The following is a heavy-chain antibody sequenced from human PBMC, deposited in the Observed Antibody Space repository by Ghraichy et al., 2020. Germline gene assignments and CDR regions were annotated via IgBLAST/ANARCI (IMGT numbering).Heavy chain of an antibody. CDR2: ITTSGST. D-gene: IGHD1-26*01. J-gene: IGHJ3*02. Sequence: SETLSLTCTVSGGSIINYHWTWIRQSPGKGLEYIGYITTSGSTNYNPSLKSRVTISVDTSKNQLSLKVSSVTAADTAVYYCATIGSSYGGAFDIWGQGTMVIVSS. CDR1: GGSIINYH. V-gene: IGHV4-4*09. CDR3: ATIGSSYGGAFDI.